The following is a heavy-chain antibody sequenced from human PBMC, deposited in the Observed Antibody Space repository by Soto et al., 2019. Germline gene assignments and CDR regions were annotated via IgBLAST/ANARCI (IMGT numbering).Heavy chain of an antibody. CDR1: GFTVSSKY. J-gene: IGHJ4*02. CDR3: ASRPGGDYPFFDY. Sequence: EVQLVESGGGLIQPGGSLRLSCAASGFTVSSKYMSWVRQAPGQGLEWVSVIYSGGRTYYADSVKGRFTISRDNSKNTLYLQMNSLRAEDTAVYYCASRPGGDYPFFDYWGQGTLVTVSS. D-gene: IGHD4-17*01. V-gene: IGHV3-53*01. CDR2: IYSGGRT.